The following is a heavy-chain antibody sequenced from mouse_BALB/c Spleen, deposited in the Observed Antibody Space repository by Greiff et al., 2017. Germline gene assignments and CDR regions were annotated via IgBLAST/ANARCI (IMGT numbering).Heavy chain of an antibody. CDR2: IYPGGGYT. D-gene: IGHD1-1*01. V-gene: IGHV1-63*02. J-gene: IGHJ4*01. CDR1: GYTFTNYW. Sequence: QVQLKESGAELVRPGTSVKISCKASGYTFTNYWLGWVKQRPGHGLEWIGDIYPGGGYTNYNEKFKGKATLTADTSSSTAYMQLSSLTSEDSAVYFCARSGYVSSYGGYAMDYWGQGTSVTVSS. CDR3: ARSGYVSSYGGYAMDY.